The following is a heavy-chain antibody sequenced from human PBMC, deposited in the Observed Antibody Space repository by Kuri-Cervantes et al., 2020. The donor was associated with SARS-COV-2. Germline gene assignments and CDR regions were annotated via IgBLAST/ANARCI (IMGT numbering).Heavy chain of an antibody. CDR2: INWNGGST. J-gene: IGHJ5*02. CDR3: ARGPPGYDFWSGYPNWFDP. D-gene: IGHD3-3*01. V-gene: IGHV3-20*04. CDR1: GFTFSSYS. Sequence: GESLKISCAASGFTFSSYSMNWVRQAPGKGLEWVSGINWNGGSTGYADSVKGRFTISRDNAKNSLYLQMNSLRAEDTAVYYCARGPPGYDFWSGYPNWFDPWGQGTLVTVSS.